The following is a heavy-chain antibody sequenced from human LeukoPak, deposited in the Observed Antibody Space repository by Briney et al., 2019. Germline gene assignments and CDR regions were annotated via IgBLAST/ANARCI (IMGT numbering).Heavy chain of an antibody. Sequence: RGSPRLSCAASGFTFCSYWMSWGPQAPGKRLEWVANIKQDGSEKYYVDSVKGRFTISRENAKNSLYLQMNTLRAEDTAVYYCARSLGYRSGGSCFPFDNWGQGTLVTVSS. J-gene: IGHJ4*02. CDR1: GFTFCSYW. CDR2: IKQDGSEK. V-gene: IGHV3-7*02. D-gene: IGHD2-15*01. CDR3: ARSLGYRSGGSCFPFDN.